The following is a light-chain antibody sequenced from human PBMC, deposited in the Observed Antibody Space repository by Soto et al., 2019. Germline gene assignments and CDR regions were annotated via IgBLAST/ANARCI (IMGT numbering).Light chain of an antibody. J-gene: IGKJ3*01. CDR1: PDITEY. V-gene: IGKV1-12*01. CDR3: QQAKTYPRT. Sequence: IPMPQSASSVSASVVVRVTITCRTSPDITEYLLCVQQKPGKAPKLLISGAFALQSGVPSRFSGRGSGTVFTLTISSLQLGDFATYYCQQAKTYPRTFGPG. CDR2: GAF.